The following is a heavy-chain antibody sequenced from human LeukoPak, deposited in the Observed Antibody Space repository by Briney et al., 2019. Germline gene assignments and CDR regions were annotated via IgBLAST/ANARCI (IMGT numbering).Heavy chain of an antibody. CDR3: AREKGYGDYGDAFDI. Sequence: GGSLRLSCAASGFTFSSYEMNWVRQAPGKGLEWVSYISSSGSTIYYADSLKGRFTISRDNAKNSLYLQMNSLRAEDTAVYYCAREKGYGDYGDAFDIWGQGTMVTVSS. CDR1: GFTFSSYE. J-gene: IGHJ3*02. V-gene: IGHV3-48*03. D-gene: IGHD4-17*01. CDR2: ISSSGSTI.